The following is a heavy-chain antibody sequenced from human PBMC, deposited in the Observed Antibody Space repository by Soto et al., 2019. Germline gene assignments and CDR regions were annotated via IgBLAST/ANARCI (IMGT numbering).Heavy chain of an antibody. V-gene: IGHV3-30*18. J-gene: IGHJ5*02. Sequence: HPGGSLRLSCAASGFTFSSYGMHWVRQAPGKGLEWVAVISYDGSNKYYADSVKGRFTISRDNSKNTLYLQMNSLRAEDTAVYYCAKDLRSWNPSMWFDPWGQGTLVTVSS. CDR1: GFTFSSYG. D-gene: IGHD6-13*01. CDR2: ISYDGSNK. CDR3: AKDLRSWNPSMWFDP.